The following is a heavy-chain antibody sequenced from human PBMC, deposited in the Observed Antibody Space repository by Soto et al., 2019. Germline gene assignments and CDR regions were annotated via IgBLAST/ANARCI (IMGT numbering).Heavy chain of an antibody. Sequence: SETLSLTCAVSGASISSTRYYWGLIRQPPGKGLEWIGTIYYSGSTYYNPSLKSRVTISVDTSKNQFSLKLYSVTAADTALYYCARHLAYCGGDCYGPETAKHLGERYYFDYWGQGTLVTVSS. CDR2: IYYSGST. V-gene: IGHV4-39*01. J-gene: IGHJ4*02. CDR1: GASISSTRYY. CDR3: ARHLAYCGGDCYGPETAKHLGERYYFDY. D-gene: IGHD2-21*02.